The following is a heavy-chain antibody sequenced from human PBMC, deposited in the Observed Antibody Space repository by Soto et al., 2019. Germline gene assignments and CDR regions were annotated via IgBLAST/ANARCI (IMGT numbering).Heavy chain of an antibody. CDR1: GSRFSNYV. D-gene: IGHD2-2*02. CDR3: AREGRGKKAGYNGLVSLGY. Sequence: SVTGSCRVSGSRFSNYVISWVRQAPGHGLDWLGRIIPIFNSTKYAQSFQGRVTITADKSTSTASLELSSLRSDDTAVYYCAREGRGKKAGYNGLVSLGYWGQGTLVTVSS. CDR2: IIPIFNST. V-gene: IGHV1-69*06. J-gene: IGHJ4*02.